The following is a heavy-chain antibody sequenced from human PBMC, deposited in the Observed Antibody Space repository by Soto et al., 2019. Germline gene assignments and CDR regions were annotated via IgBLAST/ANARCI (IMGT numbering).Heavy chain of an antibody. J-gene: IGHJ5*02. CDR2: IYYSGST. CDR1: GGSISSGGYY. CDR3: ARSSSPGYSSSYGPGLNWFDP. Sequence: SETLSLTCTVSGGSISSGGYYWSWIRQHPGKGLEWIGYIYYSGSTYYNPSLKSRVTISVDTSKNQFSLKLSSVTAANTAVYYCARSSSPGYSSSYGPGLNWFDPWGQGTLVTVSS. D-gene: IGHD6-13*01. V-gene: IGHV4-31*03.